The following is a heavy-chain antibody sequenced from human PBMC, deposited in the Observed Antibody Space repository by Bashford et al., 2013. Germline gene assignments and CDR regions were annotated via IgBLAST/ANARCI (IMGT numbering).Heavy chain of an antibody. CDR2: SKNKTNSYTT. Sequence: GSLRLSCAASGFSFSTYAMFWVRQAPGKGLEWVGRSKNKTNSYTTQYAASVKGRFTISRDDSKNSLDLQMNSLKTXDTAVYYCARGNWNFLSRWGARWHYGMDVWGPRGPRSPSPQ. J-gene: IGHJ6*01. CDR1: GFSFSTYA. V-gene: IGHV3-72*01. D-gene: IGHD1-7*01. CDR3: ARGNWNFLSRWGARWHYGMDV.